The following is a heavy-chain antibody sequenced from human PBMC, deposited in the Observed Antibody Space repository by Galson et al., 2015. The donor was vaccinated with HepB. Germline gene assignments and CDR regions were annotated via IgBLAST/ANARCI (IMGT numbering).Heavy chain of an antibody. D-gene: IGHD3-3*01. V-gene: IGHV1-69*13. CDR3: ASPSPTIFGVVISYYYYYMDV. CDR1: GYTFTGYY. CDR2: IIPIFGTA. Sequence: SVKVSCKASGYTFTGYYMHWVRQAPGQGLEWMGGIIPIFGTANYAQKFQGRVTITADESTSTAYMELSSLRSEDTAVYYCASPSPTIFGVVISYYYYYMDVWGKGTTVTVSS. J-gene: IGHJ6*03.